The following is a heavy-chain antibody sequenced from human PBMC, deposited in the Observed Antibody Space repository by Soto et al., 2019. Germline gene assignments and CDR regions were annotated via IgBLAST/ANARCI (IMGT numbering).Heavy chain of an antibody. CDR2: INAGNGNT. Sequence: ASVKVSCKASGYTFTSYAMHWVRQAPGQRLEWMGWINAGNGNTKYSQKFQGRVTITRDTSASTAYMELSSLRAEDTAVYYCARVPFYSSSSDYYYGMDVWGQGTTVTVSS. CDR3: ARVPFYSSSSDYYYGMDV. V-gene: IGHV1-3*01. CDR1: GYTFTSYA. J-gene: IGHJ6*02. D-gene: IGHD6-6*01.